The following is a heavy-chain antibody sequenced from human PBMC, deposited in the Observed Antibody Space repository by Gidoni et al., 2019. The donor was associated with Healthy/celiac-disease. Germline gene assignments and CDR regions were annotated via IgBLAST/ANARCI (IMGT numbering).Heavy chain of an antibody. CDR2: INPNSGGT. CDR1: GYTLTGYY. D-gene: IGHD6-13*01. Sequence: QVQLVQSGAEVKKPGASVKVSCKASGYTLTGYYMHWVRQAPGQGLEWMGWINPNSGGTNYAQKFQGWVTMTRDTSISTAYMELSRLRSDDTAVYYCARCKVFDSSRGGYYYYGMDVWGQGTTVTVSS. V-gene: IGHV1-2*04. CDR3: ARCKVFDSSRGGYYYYGMDV. J-gene: IGHJ6*02.